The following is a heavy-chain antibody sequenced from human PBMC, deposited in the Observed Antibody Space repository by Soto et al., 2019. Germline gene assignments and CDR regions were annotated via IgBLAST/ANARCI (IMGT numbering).Heavy chain of an antibody. CDR2: INHSGST. CDR3: ARGQWEDYVY. CDR1: GGSFSGYY. Sequence: RSLTCAVYGGSFSGYYWSWIRQPPGKGLEWIGEINHSGSTNYNPSLKSRVTISVDTSKNQFSLKLSSVTAADTAVYYCARGQWEDYVYWGQGTLVTVSS. J-gene: IGHJ4*02. D-gene: IGHD1-26*01. V-gene: IGHV4-34*01.